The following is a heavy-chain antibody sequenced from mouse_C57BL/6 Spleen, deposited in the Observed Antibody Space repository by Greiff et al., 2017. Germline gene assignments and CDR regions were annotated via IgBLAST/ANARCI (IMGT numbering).Heavy chain of an antibody. Sequence: VQGVESGAELVRPGASVTLSCKASGYTFTDYEMHWVKQTPVHGLEWIGAIDPETGGTAYNQKFKGKAILTADKSSSTAYMELRSLTSEDSAVYYCTRHYYGSSYSFDYWGQGTTLTVSS. CDR1: GYTFTDYE. CDR2: IDPETGGT. D-gene: IGHD1-1*01. V-gene: IGHV1-15*01. J-gene: IGHJ2*01. CDR3: TRHYYGSSYSFDY.